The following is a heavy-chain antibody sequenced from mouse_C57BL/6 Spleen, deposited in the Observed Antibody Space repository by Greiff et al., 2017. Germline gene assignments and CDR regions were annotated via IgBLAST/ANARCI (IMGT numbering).Heavy chain of an antibody. J-gene: IGHJ2*01. Sequence: VQLQQSGAELVKPGASVKMSCKASGYTFTTYTIDWVKQNPGKSLEWIGHFHPYSDDTKYNEKFKGKATLTGEKSSSTVYLQLSRLTSDDSAVYYCARGYGSSDEGYFDYWGQGTTLTVSS. CDR1: GYTFTTYT. CDR2: FHPYSDDT. D-gene: IGHD1-1*01. CDR3: ARGYGSSDEGYFDY. V-gene: IGHV1-47*01.